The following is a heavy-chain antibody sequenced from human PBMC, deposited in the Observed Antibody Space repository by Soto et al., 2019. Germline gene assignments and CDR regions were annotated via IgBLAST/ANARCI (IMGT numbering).Heavy chain of an antibody. CDR3: VRDRGEIISMARGLNIFDY. Sequence: GGSLRLSCAASGFTFSSSWMSWVRQAPGKGLEWVANIKQDGSEKYYVRSVKGRFTISRDNAKNSLYLQMNSLRAEDTAVYYCVRDRGEIISMARGLNIFDYWGRGTLVTVSS. J-gene: IGHJ4*02. D-gene: IGHD3-10*01. CDR1: GFTFSSSW. CDR2: IKQDGSEK. V-gene: IGHV3-7*01.